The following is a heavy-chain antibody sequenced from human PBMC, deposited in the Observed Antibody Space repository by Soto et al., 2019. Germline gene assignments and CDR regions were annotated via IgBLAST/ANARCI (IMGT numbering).Heavy chain of an antibody. CDR1: GYPFTSYA. V-gene: IGHV1-3*01. Sequence: ASVKVSGKASGYPFTSYAMHGVRQAPGQRLEWRGWINAGNGNTKDSQKSQGRVTITRDTSASTAYMDMSSLTSEDTAVYYCARGKNDYGINWRDPWGQGTLVTAPQ. CDR3: ARGKNDYGINWRDP. CDR2: INAGNGNT. D-gene: IGHD3-10*01. J-gene: IGHJ5*02.